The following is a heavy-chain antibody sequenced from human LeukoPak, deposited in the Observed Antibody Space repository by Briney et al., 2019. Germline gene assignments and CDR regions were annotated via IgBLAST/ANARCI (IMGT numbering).Heavy chain of an antibody. CDR3: AKAGEDIANWFDP. D-gene: IGHD5-12*01. CDR1: GFTFSTYW. Sequence: QSGGSLRLSCAASGFTFSTYWMNWVRHTPGKGLEWVANIKQDGSERYYVESVRGRFTISRDNSKNTLYLQMNSLRAEDTAVYYCAKAGEDIANWFDPWGQGTLVTISS. J-gene: IGHJ5*02. V-gene: IGHV3-7*03. CDR2: IKQDGSER.